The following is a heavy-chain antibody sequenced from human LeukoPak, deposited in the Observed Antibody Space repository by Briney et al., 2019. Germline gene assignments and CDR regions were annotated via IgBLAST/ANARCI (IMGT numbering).Heavy chain of an antibody. CDR3: ARSPSPYSSGWYFDY. J-gene: IGHJ4*02. CDR1: GDSVSINSAA. CDR2: TYQRSKWYN. Sequence: TLXLTCAISGDSVSINSAAWNWVRQSPSRGLEWLGRTYQRSKWYNDYAVSVKSRITINPDISKNQFSLQLNSVTPEDTAVYYCARSPSPYSSGWYFDYWGQGTLVTVSS. D-gene: IGHD6-19*01. V-gene: IGHV6-1*01.